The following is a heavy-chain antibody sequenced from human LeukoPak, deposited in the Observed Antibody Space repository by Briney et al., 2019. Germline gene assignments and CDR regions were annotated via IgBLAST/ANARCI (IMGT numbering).Heavy chain of an antibody. CDR2: ISGSGGST. D-gene: IGHD3-9*01. J-gene: IGHJ4*02. CDR3: AKDRTGYYDILTGYLLDY. V-gene: IGHV3-23*01. CDR1: GFTFSSYA. Sequence: GGSLRLSCAASGFTFSSYAMSWVRQAPGKGLEWVSAISGSGGSTYYADSVKGRFTISRDNSKNTLYLQMNSLRAEDTAVYYCAKDRTGYYDILTGYLLDYWGQGTLVTVSS.